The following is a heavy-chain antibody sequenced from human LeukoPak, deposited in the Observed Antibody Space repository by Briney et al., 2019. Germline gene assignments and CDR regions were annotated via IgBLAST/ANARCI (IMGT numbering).Heavy chain of an antibody. CDR1: GLTLGNYW. CDR2: INLDGGDK. Sequence: GGSLRLSRAASGLTLGNYWMSWVRQARGKGLEWVANINLDGGDKSYVGSVKGRFTISRDNAKNSLYLQMNSLGAEDTAVYYCGRDYDYSLDYWGQGTLVTVSS. D-gene: IGHD4/OR15-4a*01. J-gene: IGHJ4*02. CDR3: GRDYDYSLDY. V-gene: IGHV3-7*01.